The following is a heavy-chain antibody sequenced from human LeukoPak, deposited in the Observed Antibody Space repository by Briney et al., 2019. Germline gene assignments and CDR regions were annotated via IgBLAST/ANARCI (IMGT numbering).Heavy chain of an antibody. V-gene: IGHV3-53*01. CDR2: IYSGGST. CDR3: AKGRGSSSGGYFDY. J-gene: IGHJ4*02. CDR1: GFTVSSNY. D-gene: IGHD6-6*01. Sequence: GGSLRLSCAASGFTVSSNYMSWVRQAPGKGLEWVSVIYSGGSTYYADSVKGRFTISRDNAKNSLYLQMNSLRAEDTAVYYCAKGRGSSSGGYFDYWGQGTLVTVSS.